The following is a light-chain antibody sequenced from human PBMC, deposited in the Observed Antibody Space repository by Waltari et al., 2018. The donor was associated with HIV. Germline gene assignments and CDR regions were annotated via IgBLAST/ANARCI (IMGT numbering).Light chain of an antibody. J-gene: IGLJ2*01. CDR3: ASWDDSLNGPV. V-gene: IGLV1-44*01. Sequence: QSVLTQPPSASGTPEQRVTISCSGSTSNIGRTTVSWFPQLPGTAPKVLIYGKNQRPSGVPDRFSGSKSGTSASLAISGLQSEDEADYYCASWDDSLNGPVFGGGTKLTVV. CDR1: TSNIGRTT. CDR2: GKN.